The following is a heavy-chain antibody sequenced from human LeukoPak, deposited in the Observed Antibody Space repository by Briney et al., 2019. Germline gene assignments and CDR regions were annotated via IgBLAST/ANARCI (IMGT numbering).Heavy chain of an antibody. Sequence: GGSLRLSCAASGFTFSSYGMHWVRQAPGKGLEWVAFIRYDGSNKYYADSVKGRFTISRDNSKNTLYLQMNSLRSDDTAVYYCARDPVYDYVWGSYRSKNYYYYMDVWGKGTTVTVS. D-gene: IGHD3-16*02. CDR3: ARDPVYDYVWGSYRSKNYYYYMDV. CDR1: GFTFSSYG. CDR2: IRYDGSNK. J-gene: IGHJ6*03. V-gene: IGHV3-30*02.